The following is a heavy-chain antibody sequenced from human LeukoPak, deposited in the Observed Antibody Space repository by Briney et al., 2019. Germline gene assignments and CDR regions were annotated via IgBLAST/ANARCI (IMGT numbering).Heavy chain of an antibody. CDR1: GGTFSSYA. CDR2: IIPIFGTA. D-gene: IGHD4-17*01. Sequence: ASVKVSCKASGGTFSSYAISWVRQAPGQGLEWMGGIIPIFGTANYAQKFQGRVTITADESTSTAYMELSSLRSEDTAVYYCARDDYGNYYGMDVWGQGTTVTVSS. V-gene: IGHV1-69*13. CDR3: ARDDYGNYYGMDV. J-gene: IGHJ6*02.